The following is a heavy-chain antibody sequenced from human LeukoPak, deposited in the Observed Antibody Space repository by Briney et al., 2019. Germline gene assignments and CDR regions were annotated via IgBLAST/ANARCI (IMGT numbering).Heavy chain of an antibody. CDR1: GSTFSSYA. Sequence: SVEVSCKASGSTFSSYAISWVRQAPGQGLEWMGRIIPILGIANYAQKFQGRVTITADKSTSTAYMELSSLRSEDTAVYYCARLGCSSTSCYSNFDYWGQGTLVTVSS. D-gene: IGHD2-2*02. V-gene: IGHV1-69*04. CDR2: IIPILGIA. CDR3: ARLGCSSTSCYSNFDY. J-gene: IGHJ4*02.